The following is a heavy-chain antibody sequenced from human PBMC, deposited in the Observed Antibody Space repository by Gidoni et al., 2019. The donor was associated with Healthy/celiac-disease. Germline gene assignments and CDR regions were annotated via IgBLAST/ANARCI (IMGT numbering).Heavy chain of an antibody. CDR2: SSSSSSYI. D-gene: IGHD2-2*01. CDR3: ARVVPQTQGFDP. V-gene: IGHV3-21*01. Sequence: EVQLVESGGGLVKPGGSLRLSCAASGFPFSSYSMNWVRQAPGKGLEWVSSSSSSSSYIYYADSVKGRFTISRDNAKNSLYLQMNSLRAEDTAVYYCARVVPQTQGFDPWGQGTLVTVSS. CDR1: GFPFSSYS. J-gene: IGHJ5*02.